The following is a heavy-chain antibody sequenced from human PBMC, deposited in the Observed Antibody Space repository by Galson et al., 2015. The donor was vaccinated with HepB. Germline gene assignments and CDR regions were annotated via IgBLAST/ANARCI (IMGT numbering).Heavy chain of an antibody. CDR2: FDREDGET. CDR1: GYSLTELS. V-gene: IGHV1-24*01. Sequence: SVKVSCKVSGYSLTELSMHWVRQAPGEGLEWMGGFDREDGETIYVQKFQGRVTMAEDTSTDTAYMELSSLRSEDTAVYYCATKGLRGVRGVIVPPGPLGYYYGMDVWGQGTTVTVS. D-gene: IGHD3-10*01. J-gene: IGHJ6*02. CDR3: ATKGLRGVRGVIVPPGPLGYYYGMDV.